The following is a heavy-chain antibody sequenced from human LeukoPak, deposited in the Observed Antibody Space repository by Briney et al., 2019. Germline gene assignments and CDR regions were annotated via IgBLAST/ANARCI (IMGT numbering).Heavy chain of an antibody. CDR3: ARARGYYDSSGYHYGPVDH. J-gene: IGHJ5*02. V-gene: IGHV4-39*01. CDR1: GGSISSSSYY. CDR2: IYYRGST. Sequence: SETLSLTCTVSGGSISSSSYYWGWIRQPPGKGLEWIGSIYYRGSTYYNPSLKSQVTISVDTSKNQFSLKLSSVTAADTAVYYCARARGYYDSSGYHYGPVDHWGQGTLVTVSS. D-gene: IGHD3-22*01.